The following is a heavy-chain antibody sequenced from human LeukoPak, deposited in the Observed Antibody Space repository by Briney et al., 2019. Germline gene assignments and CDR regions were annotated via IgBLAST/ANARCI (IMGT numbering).Heavy chain of an antibody. CDR2: INHSGST. CDR1: GGSFSGYY. Sequence: SETLSLTCAVYGGSFSGYYWSWIRQPPGKGLEWIGEINHSGSTNYSPSLKSRVTISVDTSKNQFSLKLSSVTAADTAVYYCARGSAAYYFDYWGQGTLVTVSS. J-gene: IGHJ4*02. V-gene: IGHV4-34*01. CDR3: ARGSAAYYFDY.